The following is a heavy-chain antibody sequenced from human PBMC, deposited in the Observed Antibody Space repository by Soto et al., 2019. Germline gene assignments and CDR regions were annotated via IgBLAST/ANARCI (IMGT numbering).Heavy chain of an antibody. Sequence: ASVKVSCKASGYTFTSYGISWVRQAPGQGLEWMGWISAYNGNTNYAQKLQGRVTMTTDTSTSTAYMELRSLRSDDTAVYYCARSGSGYDSYYYYHMDVWGKGTTVTVSS. V-gene: IGHV1-18*01. CDR3: ARSGSGYDSYYYYHMDV. D-gene: IGHD5-12*01. J-gene: IGHJ6*03. CDR1: GYTFTSYG. CDR2: ISAYNGNT.